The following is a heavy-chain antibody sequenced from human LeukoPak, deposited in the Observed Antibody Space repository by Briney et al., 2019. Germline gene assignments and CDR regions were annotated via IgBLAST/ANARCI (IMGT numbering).Heavy chain of an antibody. J-gene: IGHJ5*02. Sequence: SETLSLTCTVSGGSISSSSYYWGWIRQPPGKGLEWIGSIYYSGSTYYNPSLKSRVTISVDTSKNQFSLKLSSVTAADTAVYYCARGVGYYDSSGSNWFDPWGQGTLVTVSS. CDR1: GGSISSSSYY. D-gene: IGHD3-22*01. CDR2: IYYSGST. V-gene: IGHV4-39*07. CDR3: ARGVGYYDSSGSNWFDP.